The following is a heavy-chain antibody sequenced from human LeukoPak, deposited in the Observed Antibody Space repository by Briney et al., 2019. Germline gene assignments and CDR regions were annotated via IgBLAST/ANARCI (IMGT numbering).Heavy chain of an antibody. CDR2: INSDGSST. CDR3: ARSPYCGGDCYNNWFDP. D-gene: IGHD2-21*02. J-gene: IGHJ5*02. Sequence: GGSLRLSCEASGFTLSSYWMHWVRQAPGKGLVWVSRINSDGSSTSYADSVKGRFTISRDNAKNTLYLQMNSLRAEDTAVYYCARSPYCGGDCYNNWFDPWGQGTLVTVSS. CDR1: GFTLSSYW. V-gene: IGHV3-74*01.